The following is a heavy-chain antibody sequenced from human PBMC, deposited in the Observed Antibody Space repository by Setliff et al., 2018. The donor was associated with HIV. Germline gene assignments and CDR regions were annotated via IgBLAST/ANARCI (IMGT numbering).Heavy chain of an antibody. V-gene: IGHV1-69*05. Sequence: GASVKVSCKASGGTFSSYAISWVRQAPGQGLEWMRGIIPIFGTANYAQKFQGRVTITTDESTSTAYMELSSLRSEDTAVYYCARDQMEVYCSGGSCYSDWYFDLWGRGTLVTVSS. D-gene: IGHD2-15*01. J-gene: IGHJ2*01. CDR2: IIPIFGTA. CDR1: GGTFSSYA. CDR3: ARDQMEVYCSGGSCYSDWYFDL.